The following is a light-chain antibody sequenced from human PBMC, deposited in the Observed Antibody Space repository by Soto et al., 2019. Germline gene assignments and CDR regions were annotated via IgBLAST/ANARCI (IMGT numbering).Light chain of an antibody. V-gene: IGKV1-5*03. J-gene: IGKJ1*01. CDR2: EAS. CDR3: QQYRDNWT. CDR1: QRISSW. Sequence: DIQMTQSPSPLSASVGDRVTITCRASQRISSWLAWYQQKPGTATKLLIYEASTSQSGVPSRFSGSGSGTEFTLTCSSLQPDDSATYYCQQYRDNWTFGEGTKVEIK.